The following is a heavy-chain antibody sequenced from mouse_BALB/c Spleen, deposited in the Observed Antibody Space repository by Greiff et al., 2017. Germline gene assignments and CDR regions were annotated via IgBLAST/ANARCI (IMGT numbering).Heavy chain of an antibody. CDR1: GYTFTSYW. CDR3: ASRGFITTPMAD. D-gene: IGHD1-1*01. CDR2: INPSNGRT. V-gene: IGHV1S81*02. Sequence: QVQLQQPGAELVKPGASVKLSCKASGYTFTSYWMHWVKQRPGQGLEWIGEINPSNGRTNYNEKFKSKATLTVDKSSSTAYMQLSSLTSEDSAVYYCASRGFITTPMADWGQGTSVTVSS. J-gene: IGHJ4*01.